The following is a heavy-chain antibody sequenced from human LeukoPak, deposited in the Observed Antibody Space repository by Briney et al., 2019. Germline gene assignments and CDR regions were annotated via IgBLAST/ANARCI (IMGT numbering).Heavy chain of an antibody. CDR2: IYQSGST. D-gene: IGHD6-13*01. V-gene: IGHV4-38-2*01. CDR1: GYSISSGYY. J-gene: IGHJ4*02. CDR3: ARVGSQYSSSWNFDY. Sequence: PSETLSLTCAVSGYSISSGYYWGWIRQPPGKGLEWIGSIYQSGSTYYNPSLKSRVTISVDTSKNQFSLKLSSVTAADTAVYYCARVGSQYSSSWNFDYWGQGTLVTVSS.